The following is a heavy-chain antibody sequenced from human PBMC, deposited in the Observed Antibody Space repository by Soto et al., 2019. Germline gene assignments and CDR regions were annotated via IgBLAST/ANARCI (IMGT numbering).Heavy chain of an antibody. D-gene: IGHD5-12*01. CDR2: ISSSTSYI. CDR3: ARELRSYYFDY. CDR1: GFTFSTYS. V-gene: IGHV3-21*01. J-gene: IGHJ4*02. Sequence: GGSLRLSCAVSGFTFSTYSMNWVRQAPGKGLEWVSSISSSTSYIYYSDSVKGRFTISRDNAKNSLYLQMHRLGAEDTAVYYCARELRSYYFDYWGQGTLVTVSS.